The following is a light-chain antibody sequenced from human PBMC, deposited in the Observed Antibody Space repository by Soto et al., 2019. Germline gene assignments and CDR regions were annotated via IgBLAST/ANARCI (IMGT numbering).Light chain of an antibody. V-gene: IGKV3-20*01. CDR2: GAS. CDR1: QSVSSSY. Sequence: EMGLTQSPGTLSLSPGERATLSCRASQSVSSSYLAWYQQKPGQAPRLHIYGASSRDTGIPDRFSGSGSATDFTLTISRLEPEDFAVYYCQQYGSSPPVITFGPGTKVDIK. CDR3: QQYGSSPPVIT. J-gene: IGKJ3*01.